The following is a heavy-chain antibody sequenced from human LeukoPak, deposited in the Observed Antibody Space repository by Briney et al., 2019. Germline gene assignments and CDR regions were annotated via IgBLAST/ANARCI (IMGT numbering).Heavy chain of an antibody. CDR2: ISAYNGNT. Sequence: ASVKVSCKASGYTFTSYGISWVRQAPGQGLEWMGWISAYNGNTNYAQKLQGRVTMTTDTSTSTAYMELRSLRSDDTAVYYCARVPCGGDCYYYYYYYMDVWGKGTTVTVSS. J-gene: IGHJ6*03. D-gene: IGHD2-21*02. CDR3: ARVPCGGDCYYYYYYYMDV. V-gene: IGHV1-18*01. CDR1: GYTFTSYG.